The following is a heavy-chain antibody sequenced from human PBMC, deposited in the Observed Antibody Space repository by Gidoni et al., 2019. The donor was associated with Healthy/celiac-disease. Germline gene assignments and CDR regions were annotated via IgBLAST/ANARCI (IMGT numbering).Heavy chain of an antibody. Sequence: EVQLLESGGGLVQPGGCLRLSCAASGFTFSSYAMSWVRQAPGKGMEWVSAISGSGGSTYYADSVKGRFTISRDNSKNTLYLQMNSLRAEDTAVDYCAKDRGYYGSGSYPQNWGQGTLFTVSS. V-gene: IGHV3-23*01. D-gene: IGHD3-10*01. J-gene: IGHJ4*02. CDR3: AKDRGYYGSGSYPQN. CDR2: ISGSGGST. CDR1: GFTFSSYA.